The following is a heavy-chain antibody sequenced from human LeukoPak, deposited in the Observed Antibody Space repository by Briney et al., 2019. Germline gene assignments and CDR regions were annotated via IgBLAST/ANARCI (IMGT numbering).Heavy chain of an antibody. CDR3: AKDDSYGSGPYAMDV. J-gene: IGHJ6*02. Sequence: GGSLRLSCAASGFTFSSYGMHWVRQAPGKGLEWVAFIRYDGSNKYYADSVKGRFTISRDNSKNTLYLQMNSLRAEDTAVYYCAKDDSYGSGPYAMDVWGQGTTVTVSS. D-gene: IGHD3-10*01. CDR1: GFTFSSYG. V-gene: IGHV3-30*02. CDR2: IRYDGSNK.